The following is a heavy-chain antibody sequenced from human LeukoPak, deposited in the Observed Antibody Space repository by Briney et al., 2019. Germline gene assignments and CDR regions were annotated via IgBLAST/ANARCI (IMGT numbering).Heavy chain of an antibody. Sequence: QFGGSLRLSCAASGFTFSNYWMGWVRQAPGKGLEWVANIKQDGSEKRYVDPVKGRFTISRDNAKNSLYLQMNSLRAEDTAVYYCTRGSYGDYEYWGQGTLVTVSS. CDR1: GFTFSNYW. V-gene: IGHV3-7*01. CDR2: IKQDGSEK. D-gene: IGHD4-17*01. J-gene: IGHJ4*02. CDR3: TRGSYGDYEY.